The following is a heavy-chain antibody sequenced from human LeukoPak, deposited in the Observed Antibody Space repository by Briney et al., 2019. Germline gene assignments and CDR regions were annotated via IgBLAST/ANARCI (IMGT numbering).Heavy chain of an antibody. V-gene: IGHV3-15*01. Sequence: RGSLRLSCAASGFTFSNAWMSWVRQAPGKGLEWVGRIKSKTDGGTTDYAAPVKGRFTISRDDSKNTLYLQMNSLKTEDTAVYYCTTDLGSSSSLSSYYYYYMDVWGKGTTVTVSS. CDR2: IKSKTDGGTT. CDR3: TTDLGSSSSLSSYYYYYMDV. D-gene: IGHD6-6*01. J-gene: IGHJ6*03. CDR1: GFTFSNAW.